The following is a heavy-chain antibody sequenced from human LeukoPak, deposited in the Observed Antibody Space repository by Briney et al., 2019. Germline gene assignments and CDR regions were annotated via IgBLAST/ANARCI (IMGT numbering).Heavy chain of an antibody. D-gene: IGHD7-27*01. CDR1: GYSFTSYW. V-gene: IGHV5-51*01. CDR3: ARQTAMGRSGDY. J-gene: IGHJ4*02. CDR2: IDPSDSDI. Sequence: GESLKISCKASGYSFTSYWIGWVRQMPGKGLEWMGVIDPSDSDIRYTPSFPGQVTISADKSLSTAYLQWNSLKASDTAIYYCARQTAMGRSGDYWGQGTLVTVSS.